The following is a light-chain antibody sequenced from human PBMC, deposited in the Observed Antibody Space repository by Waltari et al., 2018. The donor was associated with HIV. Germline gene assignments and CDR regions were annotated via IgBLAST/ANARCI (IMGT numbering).Light chain of an antibody. CDR2: END. CDR3: QTWDSGVNGIV. V-gene: IGLV1-51*01. J-gene: IGLJ2*01. Sequence: QSLLTQPPSVSAAPGQQVTIPCSGNTSNLSKTFVSWYRHGPGAAPKLLIFENDHRAAGIPDRFSASTFGASAALTITALQGDDEADYYCQTWDSGVNGIVFGDGTKLTVL. CDR1: TSNLSKTF.